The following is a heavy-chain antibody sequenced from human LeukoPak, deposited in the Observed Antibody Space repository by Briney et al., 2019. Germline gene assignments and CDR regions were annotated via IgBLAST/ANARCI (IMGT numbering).Heavy chain of an antibody. CDR3: ARGKLLWFGELFGY. CDR1: GYTFTSYD. V-gene: IGHV1-8*01. Sequence: ASVKVSCKASGYTFTSYDINWVRQATGQGLEWMGWMNPNSGNTGYAQKFQGRVTMTRNTSISTAYMELSSLRSEDTAVYYCARGKLLWFGELFGYWGQGTLVTVSS. D-gene: IGHD3-10*01. J-gene: IGHJ4*02. CDR2: MNPNSGNT.